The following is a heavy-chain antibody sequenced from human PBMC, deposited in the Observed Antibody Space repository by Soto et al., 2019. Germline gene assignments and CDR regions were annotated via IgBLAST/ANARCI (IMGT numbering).Heavy chain of an antibody. Sequence: GGSLRLSCAASGFTFSNAWINWVRQAPGKGLEWVGRVKSKTDGGTTDFAAPVKGRFAISRDDSKNMVYLEMNSLKTEDTGIYYCTPDSYITSIIVRFDYWGHGTLVTVSS. J-gene: IGHJ4*01. CDR2: VKSKTDGGTT. D-gene: IGHD3-22*01. CDR1: GFTFSNAW. CDR3: TPDSYITSIIVRFDY. V-gene: IGHV3-15*07.